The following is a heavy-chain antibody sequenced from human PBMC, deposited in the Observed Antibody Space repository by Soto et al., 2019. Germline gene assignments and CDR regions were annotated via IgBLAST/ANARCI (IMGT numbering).Heavy chain of an antibody. CDR2: IKSKTDGGTT. D-gene: IGHD6-19*01. CDR3: TTEQWLVRNYYYYGMDV. V-gene: IGHV3-15*01. CDR1: GFTFSNAS. J-gene: IGHJ6*02. Sequence: EVQLVESGGGLVKPGGSLRLSCAASGFTFSNASMSWVRQAPGKGLEWVGRIKSKTDGGTTDYAAPVKGRFTISRDDSKNTLYLQMNSLKTEDTAVYYCTTEQWLVRNYYYYGMDVWGQGTTVTVSS.